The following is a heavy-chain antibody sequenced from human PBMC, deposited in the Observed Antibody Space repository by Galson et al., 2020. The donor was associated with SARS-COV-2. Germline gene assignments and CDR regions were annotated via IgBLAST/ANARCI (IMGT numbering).Heavy chain of an antibody. Sequence: SQTLPLTCTVSGASISSYYWSWLRQPPGKGLEWLGYVYYSGSTNYNPSLKSRVTMSVDTSKNQFSLKLSSVTAADTAVYYCARVGLVIFDFWGQGTLVTVSS. CDR3: ARVGLVIFDF. CDR1: GASISSYY. V-gene: IGHV4-59*01. J-gene: IGHJ4*02. CDR2: VYYSGST. D-gene: IGHD2-21*01.